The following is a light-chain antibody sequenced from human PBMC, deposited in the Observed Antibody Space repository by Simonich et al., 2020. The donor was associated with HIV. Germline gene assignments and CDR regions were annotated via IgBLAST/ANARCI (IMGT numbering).Light chain of an antibody. CDR2: GAS. Sequence: EIVLTQSPGTLSLSPGERATLSCRASQSVTDNYLAWYQQKPGQAPRLLIYGASSRATGIPDRFSGSGSGTDFTLTISRLAPEDFAVYYCQQRSNWPPITFGQGTRLEIK. CDR1: QSVTDNY. J-gene: IGKJ5*01. CDR3: QQRSNWPPIT. V-gene: IGKV3D-20*02.